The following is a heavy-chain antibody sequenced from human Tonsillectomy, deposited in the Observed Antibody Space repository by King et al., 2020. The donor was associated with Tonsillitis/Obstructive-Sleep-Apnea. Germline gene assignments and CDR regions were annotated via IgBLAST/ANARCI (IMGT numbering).Heavy chain of an antibody. Sequence: MQLQESGPGLVKPSETLSLTCTVSGGSISSSSYYWGWVRQPPGKGLEWIGNIYYSGNTYYNPSLKSRVTISVDTSKNQFSLKLSSVTAADTAVYYCARVYCTNGVCKPQPYYYYGMDVWGQGTTVTVSS. J-gene: IGHJ6*02. D-gene: IGHD2-8*01. CDR3: ARVYCTNGVCKPQPYYYYGMDV. V-gene: IGHV4-39*01. CDR2: IYYSGNT. CDR1: GGSISSSSYY.